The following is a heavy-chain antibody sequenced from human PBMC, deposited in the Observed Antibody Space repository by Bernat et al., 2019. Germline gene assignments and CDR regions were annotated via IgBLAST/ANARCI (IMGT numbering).Heavy chain of an antibody. D-gene: IGHD3-10*01. CDR2: TISSGSSP. J-gene: IGHJ6*02. Sequence: EVQPLESGGGLVQPGGSLRLSCASSRFTFSSYAMNWVRQDPGKGLVWAAGVGTTISSGSSPYYADSVQSQITISRDDAKNTYYLQMNSLRAENTAVYYCARVGAGGSGNSYYGFDVWGQGTTFTASS. V-gene: IGHV3-23*05. CDR1: RFTFSSYA. CDR3: ARVGAGGSGNSYYGFDV.